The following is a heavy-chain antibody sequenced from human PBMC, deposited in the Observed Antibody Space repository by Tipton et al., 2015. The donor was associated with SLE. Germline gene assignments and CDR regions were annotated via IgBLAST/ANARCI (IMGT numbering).Heavy chain of an antibody. V-gene: IGHV4-59*01. Sequence: TLSLTCSVSDDSIRDYYFSWIRQPPGKGLEWIGYISDSGTTKENPSLMGRVTISVDTSKNQFSLRLNSVTAADTAVYYCARQFVAAAGTGWFDPWGQGTLVTVSS. D-gene: IGHD6-13*01. CDR1: DDSIRDYY. J-gene: IGHJ5*02. CDR3: ARQFVAAAGTGWFDP. CDR2: ISDSGTT.